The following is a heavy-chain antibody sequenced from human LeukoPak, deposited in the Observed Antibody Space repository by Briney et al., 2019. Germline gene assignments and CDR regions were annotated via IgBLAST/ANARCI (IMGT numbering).Heavy chain of an antibody. CDR1: GFTFSSYW. CDR2: IKSDGSIT. J-gene: IGHJ3*02. Sequence: PGGSLRLSCAASGFTFSSYWMHWVRQAPGKGLVWVSRIKSDGSITNYADSVKGRFTISRDNAKNTLYVQMSSLRAEDTAVYYCARVGARLGAFDIWGQGTMVTVSS. V-gene: IGHV3-74*01. D-gene: IGHD6-25*01. CDR3: ARVGARLGAFDI.